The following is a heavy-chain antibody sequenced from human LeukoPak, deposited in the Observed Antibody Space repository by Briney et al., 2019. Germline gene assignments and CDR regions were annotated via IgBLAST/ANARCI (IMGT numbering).Heavy chain of an antibody. CDR3: ARLRPRNSGNIAAAGYFDY. J-gene: IGHJ4*02. D-gene: IGHD6-13*01. CDR1: GGSISSYY. Sequence: PSETLSLTCTVSGGSISSYYWSWIRQPAGKGLEWIGRIYTSGSTNYNPSLKSRVTMSVDTSKNQFSLKLSSVTAADTAVYFCARLRPRNSGNIAAAGYFDYWGQGTLVTVSS. V-gene: IGHV4-4*07. CDR2: IYTSGST.